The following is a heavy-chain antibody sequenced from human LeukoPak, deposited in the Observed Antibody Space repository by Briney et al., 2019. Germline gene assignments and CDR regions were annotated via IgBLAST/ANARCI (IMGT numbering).Heavy chain of an antibody. J-gene: IGHJ4*02. CDR3: AKDEGDYYYDSSGSWFFDY. CDR1: GFTFSSYA. CDR2: ISGSGGST. V-gene: IGHV3-23*01. D-gene: IGHD3-22*01. Sequence: GGSLRLSCAASGFTFSSYAMSWVRQAPGKGLEWVSAISGSGGSTYYADSVKGRFTISRDNSKNTLYLQMNSLRAEDTAVYYCAKDEGDYYYDSSGSWFFDYWGQGTLVTVSS.